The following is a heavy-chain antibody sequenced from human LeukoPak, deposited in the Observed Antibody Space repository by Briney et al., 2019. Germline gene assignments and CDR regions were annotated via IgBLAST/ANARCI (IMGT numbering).Heavy chain of an antibody. D-gene: IGHD1-7*01. CDR2: ISWDGGST. CDR3: ARDGELPLDY. V-gene: IGHV3-43D*04. CDR1: GFTFDDYA. J-gene: IGHJ4*02. Sequence: PGGSLRLSCAASGFTFDDYAMHWVRQAPGKGLEWVSLISWDGGSTYYADSVKGRFTISRDNSKNSLYLQMNSLRAEDTAVYYCARDGELPLDYWGQGTLVTVSS.